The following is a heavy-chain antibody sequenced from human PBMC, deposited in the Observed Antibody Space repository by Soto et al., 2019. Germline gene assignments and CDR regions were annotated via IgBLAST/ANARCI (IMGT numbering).Heavy chain of an antibody. CDR1: GGSISSYY. J-gene: IGHJ5*02. Sequence: HSETLSLPCTVSGGSISSYYWSWIRQPPGKGLEWIGYIHYSGSTNYNPSLKSRVTISVDTSKNQFSLKLSSVTAADTAVYYCASLQLPPKWFDPWGQGTQVTVSS. D-gene: IGHD1-1*01. CDR3: ASLQLPPKWFDP. V-gene: IGHV4-59*01. CDR2: IHYSGST.